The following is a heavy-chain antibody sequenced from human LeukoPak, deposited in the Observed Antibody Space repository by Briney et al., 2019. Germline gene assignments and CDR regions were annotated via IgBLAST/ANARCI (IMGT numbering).Heavy chain of an antibody. J-gene: IGHJ4*02. V-gene: IGHV3-11*01. CDR3: AREVRFSGWENGFFDY. CDR2: ISSSGSTI. CDR1: GFTFSDYY. Sequence: PGGSLRLSCAASGFTFSDYYMSWIRQAPGKGLEWVSYISSSGSTIYYADSVKGRFTISRDNAKNSLYLQIHSLRAEDTALYFCAREVRFSGWENGFFDYWGQGTLVTVSS. D-gene: IGHD6-19*01.